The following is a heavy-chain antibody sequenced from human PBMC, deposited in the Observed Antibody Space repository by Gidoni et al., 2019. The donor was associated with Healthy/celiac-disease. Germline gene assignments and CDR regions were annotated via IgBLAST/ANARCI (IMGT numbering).Heavy chain of an antibody. Sequence: QVQLVQSGAEVKKPGSSVKVYCKAYGGPFRSYAISWVRQAPGQGLEWMGRIIPILGIANYAQKFQGRVTITADKSTSTAYMELSSLRSEDTAVYYCARDLYSGSYYYYGMDVWGQGTTVTVSS. J-gene: IGHJ6*02. CDR2: IIPILGIA. V-gene: IGHV1-69*04. CDR3: ARDLYSGSYYYYGMDV. D-gene: IGHD1-26*01. CDR1: GGPFRSYA.